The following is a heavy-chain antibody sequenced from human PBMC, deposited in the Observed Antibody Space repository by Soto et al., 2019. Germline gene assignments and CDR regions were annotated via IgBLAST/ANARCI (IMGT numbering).Heavy chain of an antibody. J-gene: IGHJ6*02. D-gene: IGHD2-21*02. Sequence: QVQLVQSGAEVKKPGSSVKVSCKASGGTFSSYAISWVRQAPGQGLEWMGGIIPIFGTANYAQKFQGRVTITADESTSTAYVELSSLRSEDTAVYYCARDTPVVVVTAIGSYYYYYGMDVWGQGTTVTVSS. CDR1: GGTFSSYA. CDR2: IIPIFGTA. V-gene: IGHV1-69*01. CDR3: ARDTPVVVVTAIGSYYYYYGMDV.